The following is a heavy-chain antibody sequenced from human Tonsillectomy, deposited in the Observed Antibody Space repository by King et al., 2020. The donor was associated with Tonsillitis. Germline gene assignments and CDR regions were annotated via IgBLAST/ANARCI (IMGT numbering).Heavy chain of an antibody. D-gene: IGHD2-21*02. J-gene: IGHJ6*02. Sequence: VQLVESGGGLVQPGGSLRLSCAASGFTVSSNYMSWVRQAPGKGLEWVSVIYSGGSTYYADSVKGRFTISRDNSKNTLYLQMNSLRAEDTAVYYCARAYCGGDCRNYYGMDVWGQGTTVTVSS. CDR2: IYSGGST. CDR1: GFTVSSNY. CDR3: ARAYCGGDCRNYYGMDV. V-gene: IGHV3-66*01.